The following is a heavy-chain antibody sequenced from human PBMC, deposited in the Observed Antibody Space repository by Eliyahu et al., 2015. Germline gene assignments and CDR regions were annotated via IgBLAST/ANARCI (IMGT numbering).Heavy chain of an antibody. D-gene: IGHD3-22*01. CDR2: ISPIFGTP. J-gene: IGHJ5*02. Sequence: QVQLVQSGAEVKKPGSSVKVSCKASGXXFSSYTSSWVRQAPGQGLEWMGGISPIFGTPNYAQKFQGRVTITADESTSTAYMDLSSLRSEDTAMYYCAIEGGSSGPRWFDPWGQGTLVTVSS. V-gene: IGHV1-69*01. CDR1: GXXFSSYT. CDR3: AIEGGSSGPRWFDP.